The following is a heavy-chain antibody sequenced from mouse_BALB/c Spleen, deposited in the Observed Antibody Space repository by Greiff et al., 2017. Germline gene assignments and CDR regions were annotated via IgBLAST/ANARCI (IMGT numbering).Heavy chain of an antibody. J-gene: IGHJ3*01. V-gene: IGHV5-9-3*01. CDR2: ISSGGSYT. D-gene: IGHD2-4*01. CDR3: ARHRDYDPAWFAY. Sequence: DVKLQESGGGLVKPGGSLKLSCAASGFTFSSYAMSWVRQTPEKRLEWVATISSGGSYTYYPDSVKGRFTISRDNAKNTLYLQMSSLRSEDTAMYYCARHRDYDPAWFAYWGQGTLVTVSA. CDR1: GFTFSSYA.